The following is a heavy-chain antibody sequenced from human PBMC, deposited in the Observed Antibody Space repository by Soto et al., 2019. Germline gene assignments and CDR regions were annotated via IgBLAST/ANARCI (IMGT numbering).Heavy chain of an antibody. CDR1: GFTFSSYA. J-gene: IGHJ5*02. V-gene: IGHV3-7*03. Sequence: GGSLRLSCAASGFTFSSYAMSWVRQAPGKGLEWVANIKQDGGEKYYVDSVKGRFTISRDNAKNSLYLQMNSLRAEDTAVYYCARTKANKWFDPWGQGTLVTVSS. D-gene: IGHD1-26*01. CDR3: ARTKANKWFDP. CDR2: IKQDGGEK.